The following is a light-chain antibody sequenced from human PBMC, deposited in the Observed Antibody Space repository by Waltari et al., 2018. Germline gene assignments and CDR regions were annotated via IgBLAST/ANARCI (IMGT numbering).Light chain of an antibody. Sequence: QTVVTQEPSVTVSPGGTVTPTCASSTGAVTSDYHPNWFQRKPGQPPKALIYNTTNKHSWTPARFSGSLLGGKPALTLSDVQPEDEAEYYCLIYFGGDQPYVFGTGTKVTVL. CDR3: LIYFGGDQPYV. CDR1: TGAVTSDYH. J-gene: IGLJ1*01. V-gene: IGLV7-43*01. CDR2: NTT.